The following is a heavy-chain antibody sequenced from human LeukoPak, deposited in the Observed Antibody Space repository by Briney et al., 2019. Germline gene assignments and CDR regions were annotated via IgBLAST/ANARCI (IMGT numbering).Heavy chain of an antibody. Sequence: GRALRLSCAASGFTFSTYGMHWVRQAPGKGLEWVALISYDGSDKYYADSVKGRFTISRDNSKNTLYLQMNSLRAEDTAVYYCAKESLGIAAFWGQGTLVT. D-gene: IGHD6-13*01. J-gene: IGHJ4*02. CDR2: ISYDGSDK. V-gene: IGHV3-30*18. CDR1: GFTFSTYG. CDR3: AKESLGIAAF.